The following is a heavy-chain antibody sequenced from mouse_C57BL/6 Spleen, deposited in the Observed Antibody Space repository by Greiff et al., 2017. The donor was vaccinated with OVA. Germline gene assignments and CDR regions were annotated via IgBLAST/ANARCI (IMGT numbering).Heavy chain of an antibody. CDR3: ARSLSTTVVAPDV. D-gene: IGHD1-1*01. J-gene: IGHJ1*03. CDR1: GFSINSDCY. V-gene: IGHV3-3*01. CDR2: TFYSGIT. Sequence: EVQVVESGPSLVRPSQTLSLTCTVTGFSINSDCYWIWIRQFPGNKLEYIGYTFYSGITYYNPSLESRTYITLDTSKNQFSLKLSSVTTEDTATYYCARSLSTTVVAPDVWGTGTTVTVSS.